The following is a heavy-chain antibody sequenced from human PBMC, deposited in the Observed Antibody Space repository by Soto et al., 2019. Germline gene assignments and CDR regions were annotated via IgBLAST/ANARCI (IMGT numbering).Heavy chain of an antibody. CDR3: ARVSAAYGMDV. J-gene: IGHJ6*02. Sequence: EVQLVESGGDLAQPGGSLRLSCVTSGFTFISYEMNWVRQAPGKGLEWISYITGGGFTTNYADSVRGRFTISRDNRKNSLYLQMNSLRAEDTAVYYCARVSAAYGMDVWGQGTTVTVSS. V-gene: IGHV3-48*03. CDR2: ITGGGFTT. D-gene: IGHD2-2*01. CDR1: GFTFISYE.